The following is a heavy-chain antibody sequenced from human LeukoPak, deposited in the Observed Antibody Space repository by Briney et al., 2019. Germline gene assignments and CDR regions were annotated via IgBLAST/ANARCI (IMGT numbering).Heavy chain of an antibody. CDR2: IYPSGST. V-gene: IGHV4-38-2*02. CDR3: ARSYASSWYWNWFDP. D-gene: IGHD6-13*01. J-gene: IGHJ5*02. CDR1: GASISSYY. Sequence: SETLSLTCTVSGASISSYYWGWIRQPPGTGLEWIGSIYPSGSTFYNPSLKSRVTISVDTSKNQFSLRLSSVTAADTAVYYCARSYASSWYWNWFDPWGQGTLVTVSS.